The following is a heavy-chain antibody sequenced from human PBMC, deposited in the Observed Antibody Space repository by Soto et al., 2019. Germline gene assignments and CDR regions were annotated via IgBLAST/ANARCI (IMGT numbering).Heavy chain of an antibody. CDR1: GYSFTSYW. Sequence: GESLKISCKGSGYSFTSYWIGWGRQMPGKGLEWMGIIYPGDSDTRYSPSFQGQVTISADKSISTAYLQWSSLKASDTAMYYCARQGPAMVTSYYYHYMDVWGKGTTVTVSS. CDR3: ARQGPAMVTSYYYHYMDV. D-gene: IGHD5-18*01. J-gene: IGHJ6*03. V-gene: IGHV5-51*01. CDR2: IYPGDSDT.